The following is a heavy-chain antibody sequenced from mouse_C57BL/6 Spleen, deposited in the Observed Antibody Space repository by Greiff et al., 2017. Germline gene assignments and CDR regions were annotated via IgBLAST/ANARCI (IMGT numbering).Heavy chain of an antibody. Sequence: EVQLQQSGAELVRPGASVKLSCTASGFNIKDDYMHWVQQRPEQGLEWIGWIDPENGDTEYASKFQGQATITADTSSNTVYLQLSSLTSEDTAVYYCSTPDSNYEAGFAYWGQGTLVTVSA. CDR3: STPDSNYEAGFAY. V-gene: IGHV14-4*01. D-gene: IGHD2-5*01. CDR2: IDPENGDT. J-gene: IGHJ3*01. CDR1: GFNIKDDY.